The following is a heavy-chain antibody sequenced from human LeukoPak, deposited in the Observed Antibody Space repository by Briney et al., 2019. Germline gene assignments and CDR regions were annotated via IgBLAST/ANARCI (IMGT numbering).Heavy chain of an antibody. D-gene: IGHD3-3*01. J-gene: IGHJ5*02. Sequence: SETLSLTCTVSGGSISSYYWSWIRQPPGKGLEWIGYIYYSGSTNYNPSLKSRVTISVDTSKNQFSLKLSSVTAAGTAVYYCARARGITIFGVVTVDWFDPWGQGTLVTVSS. CDR3: ARARGITIFGVVTVDWFDP. CDR1: GGSISSYY. V-gene: IGHV4-59*01. CDR2: IYYSGST.